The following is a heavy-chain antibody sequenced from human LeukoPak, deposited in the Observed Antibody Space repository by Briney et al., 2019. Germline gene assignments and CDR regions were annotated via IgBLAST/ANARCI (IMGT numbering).Heavy chain of an antibody. D-gene: IGHD3-22*01. V-gene: IGHV5-51*01. CDR2: TYPGDSET. J-gene: IGHJ4*02. CDR3: ARGGTSYYDTSGSYSH. CDR1: GYSFNTYW. Sequence: GESLTISCKGFGYSFNTYWIGWVRQMPGKGLEWMGITYPGDSETRYSPSFQGQVTISADKSISTAYLQWSSLKASDTAMYYCARGGTSYYDTSGSYSHWGQGTLVTVSS.